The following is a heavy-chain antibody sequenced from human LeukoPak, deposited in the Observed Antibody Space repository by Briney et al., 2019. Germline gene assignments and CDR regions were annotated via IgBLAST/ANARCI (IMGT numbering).Heavy chain of an antibody. CDR1: GFTFSSYW. J-gene: IGHJ4*02. CDR2: ISSTSNYI. V-gene: IGHV3-21*01. CDR3: ARDDRYSYGYSQSGHFDY. Sequence: GGSLRLSCAASGFTFSSYWMSWVRQAPGKGLEWVSSISSTSNYIYYADSVKGRFTISRDNAKTSLYLQMNSLRAEDTAVYYCARDDRYSYGYSQSGHFDYWGQGILVTVSS. D-gene: IGHD5-18*01.